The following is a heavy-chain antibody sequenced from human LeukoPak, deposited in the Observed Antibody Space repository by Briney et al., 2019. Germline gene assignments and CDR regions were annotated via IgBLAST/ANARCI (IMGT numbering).Heavy chain of an antibody. CDR3: AGHRRDIAARPGYFDY. V-gene: IGHV4-4*09. Sequence: PSETLSLTCTVSGGSISSYYWSWIRQPPGKGLECIGYIYTSGSTNYNPSLKSRVTISVDTSKNQFSLKLSSVTAADTAVYYCAGHRRDIAARPGYFDYWGQGTLVTVSS. CDR2: IYTSGST. CDR1: GGSISSYY. J-gene: IGHJ4*02. D-gene: IGHD6-6*01.